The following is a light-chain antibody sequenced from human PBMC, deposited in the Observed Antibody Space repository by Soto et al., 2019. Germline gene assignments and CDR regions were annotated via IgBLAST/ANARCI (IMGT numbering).Light chain of an antibody. CDR1: QRVSSY. CDR2: DAS. V-gene: IGKV3-11*01. CDR3: KPRSNWSLSWT. J-gene: IGKJ1*01. Sequence: EVVLTQSPATLSLSPGERATLSCRACQRVSSYLAWYQQKPGQAPRLLIYDASNRATGLPARFSGSGSGTDFTLTTSSLEPEDFAVYCCKPRSNWSLSWTFGQGTKVDI.